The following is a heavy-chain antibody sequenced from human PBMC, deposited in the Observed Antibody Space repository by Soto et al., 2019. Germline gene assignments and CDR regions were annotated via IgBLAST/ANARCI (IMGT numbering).Heavy chain of an antibody. CDR3: ARGWGYDSSDYYYAY. Sequence: QVQLVQSGAEVRKPGSPVKVSCKASGGTFSRHAISWVRQAPGQRLEWMGGIIPMFGTANHAQKFQGRVTIIADESTSTAYMELSSLRSEDTAIYYCARGWGYDSSDYYYAYWGQGTVVIVSS. CDR2: IIPMFGTA. CDR1: GGTFSRHA. J-gene: IGHJ4*02. V-gene: IGHV1-69*01. D-gene: IGHD3-22*01.